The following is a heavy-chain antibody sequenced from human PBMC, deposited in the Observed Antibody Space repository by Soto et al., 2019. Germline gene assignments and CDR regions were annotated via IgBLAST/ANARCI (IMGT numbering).Heavy chain of an antibody. J-gene: IGHJ3*02. Sequence: PSETLSLTCTVSGGSISSYYWSWIRQPPGKGLEWIGYIYYSGSTNYNPSLKSRVTISVDTSKNQFSLKLSSVTAADTAVYYCARAPITMIVVAVQEGGFTGPNDAFDIWGQGTMVTVSS. D-gene: IGHD3-22*01. CDR2: IYYSGST. CDR1: GGSISSYY. V-gene: IGHV4-59*08. CDR3: ARAPITMIVVAVQEGGFTGPNDAFDI.